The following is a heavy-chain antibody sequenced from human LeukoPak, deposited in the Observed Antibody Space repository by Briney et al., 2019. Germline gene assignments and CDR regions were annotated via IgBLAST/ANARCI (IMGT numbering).Heavy chain of an antibody. V-gene: IGHV4-59*08. D-gene: IGHD4-23*01. CDR3: ARLGFYGGVPYFDY. CDR1: GGSISSYY. J-gene: IGHJ4*02. Sequence: SETLSLACSVSGGSISSYYWSWIRQPPGKGLEWIGYVHYNGSTYDNPSLKSRVTILKDTSKNQFSLNLSSVTATDTAVYYCARLGFYGGVPYFDYWGQGTLVTVSS. CDR2: VHYNGST.